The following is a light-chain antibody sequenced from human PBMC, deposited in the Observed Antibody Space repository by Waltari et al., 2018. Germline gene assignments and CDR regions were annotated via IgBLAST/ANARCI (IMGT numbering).Light chain of an antibody. V-gene: IGKV3-20*01. Sequence: EIVLTQSPGTLSLSPGERATVTCRASQSVSSCYLAWYQQKPGQAPRLLIYGASSRATGIPDRFSGSGSGTDFTLTISRLEPEDFAVYYCQQYGSSPETFGQGTKVEIK. CDR3: QQYGSSPET. CDR1: QSVSSCY. CDR2: GAS. J-gene: IGKJ1*01.